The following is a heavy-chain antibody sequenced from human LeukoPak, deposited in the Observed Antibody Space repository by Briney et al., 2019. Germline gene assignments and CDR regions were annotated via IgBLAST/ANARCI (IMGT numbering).Heavy chain of an antibody. D-gene: IGHD1-26*01. CDR2: ISSSSSTI. Sequence: GGSLRLSCAASGFTFSSYSMNWVRQAPGKGLEWVSYISSSSSTIYYADSVKGRFTISRDNAKNSLYLQMNSLRAEDTAVYYCARSGMGTTTLSLYSDYWGQGTLVTVSS. J-gene: IGHJ4*02. CDR3: ARSGMGTTTLSLYSDY. CDR1: GFTFSSYS. V-gene: IGHV3-48*01.